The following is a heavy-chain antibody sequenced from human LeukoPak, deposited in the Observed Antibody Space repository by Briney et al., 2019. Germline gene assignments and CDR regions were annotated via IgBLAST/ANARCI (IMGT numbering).Heavy chain of an antibody. D-gene: IGHD1-26*01. CDR3: ARGLLKGATTGYYYYMDV. J-gene: IGHJ6*03. Sequence: ASVKVSCKASGGTFSSYAISWVRQAPGQGLEWMGGIIPIFGTANYAQKFQGRVTITTDKSTSTAYMELSSLRSEDTAVYYCARGLLKGATTGYYYYMDVWGKGTTVTVSS. V-gene: IGHV1-69*05. CDR1: GGTFSSYA. CDR2: IIPIFGTA.